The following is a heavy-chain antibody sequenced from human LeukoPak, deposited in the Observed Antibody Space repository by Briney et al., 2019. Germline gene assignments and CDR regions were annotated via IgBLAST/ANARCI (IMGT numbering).Heavy chain of an antibody. CDR2: INPSGGTT. D-gene: IGHD5-18*01. Sequence: ASVKVSCKASGYTFTSYYMHWVRQAPGQGLEWMGIINPSGGTTSYAQKFQGRVTMTRDTSTSTVYVELSSLRSEDTAVYYCARDRAVDTTMVIFDYWGQGTLVTVSS. CDR3: ARDRAVDTTMVIFDY. J-gene: IGHJ4*02. V-gene: IGHV1-46*01. CDR1: GYTFTSYY.